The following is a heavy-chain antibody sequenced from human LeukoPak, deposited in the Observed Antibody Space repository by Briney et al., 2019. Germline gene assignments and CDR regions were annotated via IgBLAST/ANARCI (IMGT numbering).Heavy chain of an antibody. V-gene: IGHV3-11*01. D-gene: IGHD2-8*01. Sequence: PGGSLRLSCAASGFTFSDYYMSWIRQAPGKGLEWVSYISSGGSMTDYADSVKGRFTISRDNAKNSLYLQMNSLRAGDTAVYYCAREGYGVPFDFWGQGTPVTVSS. CDR1: GFTFSDYY. CDR3: AREGYGVPFDF. CDR2: ISSGGSMT. J-gene: IGHJ4*02.